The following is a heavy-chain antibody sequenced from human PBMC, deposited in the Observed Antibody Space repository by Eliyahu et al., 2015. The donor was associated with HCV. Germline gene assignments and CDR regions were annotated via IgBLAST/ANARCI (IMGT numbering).Heavy chain of an antibody. CDR3: VTWIRGSESYTY. CDR1: GFIFSDHY. Sequence: EVQLVESGGGLVQPGGSLRLSCAASGFIFSDHYMDWVRQAPGKGLDWVGRSRNKANSYTTEYAASVKGRFTISRDFSKNSLHLQMDSLKTEDTALYYCVTWIRGSESYTYWGQGTLVTVSS. V-gene: IGHV3-72*01. J-gene: IGHJ4*02. D-gene: IGHD3-10*01. CDR2: SRNKANSYTT.